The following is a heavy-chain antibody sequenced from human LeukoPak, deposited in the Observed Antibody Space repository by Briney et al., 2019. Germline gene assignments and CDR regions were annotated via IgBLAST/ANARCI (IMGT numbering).Heavy chain of an antibody. CDR1: GYSFTSYW. J-gene: IGHJ4*02. V-gene: IGHV5-51*01. Sequence: GESLKISCQGSGYSFTSYWIGWVRQMPGKGLEWMGIIYPGDSDVRYSPSFQGQVTISADKSVSTAYLQWSSLKASDTAMYYCARASRDGYNQNFDHWGQGTLVTVSS. CDR3: ARASRDGYNQNFDH. CDR2: IYPGDSDV. D-gene: IGHD5-24*01.